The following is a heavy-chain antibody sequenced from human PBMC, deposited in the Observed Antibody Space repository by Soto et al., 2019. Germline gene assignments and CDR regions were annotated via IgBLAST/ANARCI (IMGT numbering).Heavy chain of an antibody. J-gene: IGHJ6*02. D-gene: IGHD1-1*01. CDR3: ARGDWNDYFYSGMDV. V-gene: IGHV4-59*01. Sequence: QVQLQESGPGLVKPSETLSLTCTVSGGSINNYYWVWLRQPPGEGLEWIGHMYYSGDTAYNPSLKRLVAISVETSKNRFSLRLTSVTAADTAVYYCARGDWNDYFYSGMDVWGQGTTVIVSS. CDR1: GGSINNYY. CDR2: MYYSGDT.